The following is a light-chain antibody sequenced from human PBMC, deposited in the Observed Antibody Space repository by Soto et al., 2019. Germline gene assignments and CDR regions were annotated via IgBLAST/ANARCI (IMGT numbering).Light chain of an antibody. Sequence: EIVLTQSPGTLSLSPGERATLSCRASKSVARNLLAWFQQRPGQPPTLLIYDATGRATGIPDRFSGSGSATDFTLTINRLEPEDFAVYYCHQYANSPLTFGQGTKLEIK. CDR1: KSVARNL. CDR3: HQYANSPLT. V-gene: IGKV3-20*01. CDR2: DAT. J-gene: IGKJ2*01.